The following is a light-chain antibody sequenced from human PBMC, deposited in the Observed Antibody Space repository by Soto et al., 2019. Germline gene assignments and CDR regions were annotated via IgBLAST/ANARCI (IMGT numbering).Light chain of an antibody. Sequence: DIVLPQSPATLSLSPGERDTLSCRASQGVGNYLAWYQQKPGQAPRLLIYDASNRATGIPARFSGSGSGTDFTLTISSLEPEDFAVYFCQHRSNWPPFPFGPGTKVDIK. CDR3: QHRSNWPPFP. V-gene: IGKV3-11*01. CDR1: QGVGNY. CDR2: DAS. J-gene: IGKJ3*01.